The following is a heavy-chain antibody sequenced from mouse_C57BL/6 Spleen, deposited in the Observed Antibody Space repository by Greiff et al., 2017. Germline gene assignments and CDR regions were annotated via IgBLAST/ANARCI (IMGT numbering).Heavy chain of an antibody. Sequence: VQRVESGAELVRPGASVTLSCKASGYTFTDYEMHWVKQTPVHGLEWIGAIDPETGGTAYNQKFKGKAILTADKSSSTAYMELRSLTSEDSAVYYCTRWGIYYYGSSSAWFAYWGQGTLVTVSA. CDR3: TRWGIYYYGSSSAWFAY. CDR2: IDPETGGT. CDR1: GYTFTDYE. J-gene: IGHJ3*01. D-gene: IGHD1-1*01. V-gene: IGHV1-15*01.